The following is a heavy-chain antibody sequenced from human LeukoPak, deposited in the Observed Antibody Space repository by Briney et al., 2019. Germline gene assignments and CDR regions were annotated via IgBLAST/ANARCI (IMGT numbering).Heavy chain of an antibody. CDR1: GGSFSGYY. CDR3: ARDLAILWFGEPDY. Sequence: SETLSLTCAVYGGSFSGYYWSWIRQPPGKGLEWIGEINHSGSTNYNPSLKSRVTISVDTSKNQFSLKLSSVTAADTAVYYCARDLAILWFGEPDYWGQGTLVTVSS. J-gene: IGHJ4*02. V-gene: IGHV4-34*01. CDR2: INHSGST. D-gene: IGHD3-10*01.